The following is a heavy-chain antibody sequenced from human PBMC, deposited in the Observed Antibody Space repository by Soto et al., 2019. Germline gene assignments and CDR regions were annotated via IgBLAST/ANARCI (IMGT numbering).Heavy chain of an antibody. CDR2: MNPNTDNT. Sequence: QVQLVQSGAEVKKPGASVKVSCKTSGYTFITYDINWVRQATGQGLEWMGWMNPNTDNTGYAQKFQGRVTMTTNTAISTAYRALRGPRPDETAVYYCSRGSSSSWPRGGGWFDPWGQGTLVTVSS. D-gene: IGHD6-13*01. J-gene: IGHJ5*02. CDR1: GYTFITYD. CDR3: SRGSSSSWPRGGGWFDP. V-gene: IGHV1-8*01.